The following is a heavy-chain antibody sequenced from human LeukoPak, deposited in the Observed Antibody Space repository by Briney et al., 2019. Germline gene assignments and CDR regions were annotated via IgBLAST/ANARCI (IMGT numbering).Heavy chain of an antibody. Sequence: PSETLSLTCIVSGGSISTSAYYWGWIRQPPGEGLQWIGSIYYSGNTYYNSSLKGRVTISVDTSTSQFSLRLSSVTAADTAVYYCARGDSSSWFVYWGQGTLVTVSS. CDR2: IYYSGNT. CDR3: ARGDSSSWFVY. CDR1: GGSISTSAYY. V-gene: IGHV4-39*01. D-gene: IGHD6-13*01. J-gene: IGHJ5*01.